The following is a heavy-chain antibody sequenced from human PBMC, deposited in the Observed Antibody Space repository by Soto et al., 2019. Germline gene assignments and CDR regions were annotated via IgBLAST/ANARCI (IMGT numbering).Heavy chain of an antibody. CDR1: GSTFSDYS. Sequence: GGSLRLSCAASGSTFSDYSMNWVRQAPRKGLEWVSYIRSTGSIIYYADSVKGRFTISRDNAKNSLYLQMNSLRAEDTAVYYCARGYNYMDVWGKGTTVTVSS. CDR2: IRSTGSII. J-gene: IGHJ6*03. CDR3: ARGYNYMDV. V-gene: IGHV3-48*01.